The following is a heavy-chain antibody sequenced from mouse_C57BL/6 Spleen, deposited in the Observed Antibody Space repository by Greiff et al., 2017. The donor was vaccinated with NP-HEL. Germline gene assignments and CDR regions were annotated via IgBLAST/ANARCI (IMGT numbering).Heavy chain of an antibody. CDR2: ISDGGSYT. CDR1: GFTFSSYA. D-gene: IGHD1-2*01. V-gene: IGHV5-4*03. CDR3: ARGTLLGYFDY. J-gene: IGHJ2*01. Sequence: EVKVVESGGGLVKPGGSLKLSCAASGFTFSSYAMSWVRQTPEKRLEWVATISDGGSYTYYPDNVKGRFTISRDNAKNNLYLQMSHLKSEDTAMYYCARGTLLGYFDYWGQGTTLTVSS.